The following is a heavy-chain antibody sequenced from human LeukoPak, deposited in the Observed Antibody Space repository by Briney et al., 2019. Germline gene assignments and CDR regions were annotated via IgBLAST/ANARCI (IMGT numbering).Heavy chain of an antibody. CDR2: IYSAGST. CDR1: GFTVSRNY. CDR3: AREPRAAAAFNWFDP. D-gene: IGHD6-13*01. Sequence: GRSLRLSCAASGFTVSRNYMSWVRQAPGKGLEWVSVIYSAGSTYYADSVKGRFTISRDNSKNTLYLQMNSLRAEDTAVYYCAREPRAAAAFNWFDPWGQGTLVTVSS. J-gene: IGHJ5*02. V-gene: IGHV3-53*01.